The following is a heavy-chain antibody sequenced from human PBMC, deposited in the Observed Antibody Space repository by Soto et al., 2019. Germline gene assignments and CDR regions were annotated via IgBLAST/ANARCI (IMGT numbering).Heavy chain of an antibody. J-gene: IGHJ6*02. CDR1: GFTFSVYA. CDR2: ISGSGGST. Sequence: GGSLRLSCAASGFTFSVYAMSWVRQAPGKGLEWVSAISGSGGSTYYADSVKGRFTISRDNSKNTLYLQMNSLRAEDTAVYYCASEYYDFWSGYANYGMDVWGQGTTVTVSS. CDR3: ASEYYDFWSGYANYGMDV. V-gene: IGHV3-23*01. D-gene: IGHD3-3*01.